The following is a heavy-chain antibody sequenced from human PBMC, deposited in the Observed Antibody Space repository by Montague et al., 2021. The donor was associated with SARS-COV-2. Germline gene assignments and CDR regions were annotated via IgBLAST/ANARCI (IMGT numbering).Heavy chain of an antibody. Sequence: SETLSLTCTVSGGTVRDYCWNWIRQTPGKGLEWIGYIFYNGCTKYNPSLESRVTLSVDTPGNQFFLSLRSVTASDTATYFCARHSVSEDGTFFRSYFDPWGQGAQVIVSS. J-gene: IGHJ5*02. D-gene: IGHD1-1*01. CDR2: IFYNGCT. V-gene: IGHV4-59*08. CDR1: GGTVRDYC. CDR3: ARHSVSEDGTFFRSYFDP.